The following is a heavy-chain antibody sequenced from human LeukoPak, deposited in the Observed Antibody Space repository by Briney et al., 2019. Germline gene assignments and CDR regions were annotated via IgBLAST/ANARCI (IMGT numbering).Heavy chain of an antibody. J-gene: IGHJ5*02. CDR1: GGSISSSSYY. Sequence: SETLSLTCTVSGGSISSSSYYWGWIRQPPGKGLEWIGSIYYSGSTYYNPSLKSRVTISVDTSKNQFSLKLSSVTAADTAVYYCARHEPASGRLLWFGEPHNWFDPWGQGTLVTVSS. D-gene: IGHD3-10*01. CDR3: ARHEPASGRLLWFGEPHNWFDP. V-gene: IGHV4-39*01. CDR2: IYYSGST.